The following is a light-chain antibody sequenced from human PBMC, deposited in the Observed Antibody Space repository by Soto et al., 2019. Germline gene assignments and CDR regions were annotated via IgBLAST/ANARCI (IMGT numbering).Light chain of an antibody. CDR2: GAS. Sequence: EIVMTQSQATLSVSPGERAALSCRASQSVSSNLAWYQQKPGQAPRLLIYGASTRATGIPARFRGSGSGTEFTLSISSLQSEDFAVYYCQQYNNFWTFGQGTKVEIK. CDR1: QSVSSN. J-gene: IGKJ1*01. V-gene: IGKV3-15*01. CDR3: QQYNNFWT.